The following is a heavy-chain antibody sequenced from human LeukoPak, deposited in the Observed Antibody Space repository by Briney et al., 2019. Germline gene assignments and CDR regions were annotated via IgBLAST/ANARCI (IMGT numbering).Heavy chain of an antibody. J-gene: IGHJ6*03. D-gene: IGHD6-6*01. CDR3: ARASRIAARQRSDYYYYMDV. Sequence: APVKVSCKASGYTFTSYDINWVRQATGQGLEWMGWMNPNSGNTGYAQKFQGRVTMTRNTSISTAYMELSSLRSEDTAVYYCARASRIAARQRSDYYYYMDVWGKGTTVTVSS. CDR1: GYTFTSYD. V-gene: IGHV1-8*01. CDR2: MNPNSGNT.